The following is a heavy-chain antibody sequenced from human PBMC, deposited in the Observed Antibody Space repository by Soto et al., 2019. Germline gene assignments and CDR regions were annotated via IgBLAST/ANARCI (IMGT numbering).Heavy chain of an antibody. Sequence: LSLTCTVSGASISSNYWSWIRQPPGKGLECIGYFSYSGSTNYNPSLKSRVIISVDTSRNQFSLKLTSVTATDTAMYYCARHSPLAAGGAFEFWGQGMMVTVSS. J-gene: IGHJ3*01. CDR2: FSYSGST. D-gene: IGHD6-13*01. CDR1: GASISSNY. V-gene: IGHV4-59*08. CDR3: ARHSPLAAGGAFEF.